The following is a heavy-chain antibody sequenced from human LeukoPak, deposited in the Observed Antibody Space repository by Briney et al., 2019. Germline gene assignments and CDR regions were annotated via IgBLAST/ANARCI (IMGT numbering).Heavy chain of an antibody. CDR1: GGSFSGYY. J-gene: IGHJ4*02. V-gene: IGHV4-34*01. Sequence: SETLSLTCGVYGGSFSGYYWNWVSQPPGKGMEWIGEINNSGSTNYNPSITRRGTISVETCKKQFSLKLSSVTAPDTAVYYCASSLTGFGEFPGYWGQGTLVTVSS. CDR3: ASSLTGFGEFPGY. D-gene: IGHD3-10*01. CDR2: INNSGST.